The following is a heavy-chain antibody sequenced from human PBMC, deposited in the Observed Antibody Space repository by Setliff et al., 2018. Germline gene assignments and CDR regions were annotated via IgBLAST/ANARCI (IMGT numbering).Heavy chain of an antibody. CDR2: ISAYNGNT. D-gene: IGHD2-21*02. J-gene: IGHJ4*02. CDR1: GYTFTSYG. V-gene: IGHV1-18*01. CDR3: ARTYCGGDCYPSPFDY. Sequence: ASVKVSCKASGYTFTSYGISWVRQAPGQGLEWMGWISAYNGNTNYAQKLQGRVTMTTYTSTSTAYMELRSLRSDDTAVYYCARTYCGGDCYPSPFDYWGQGTLVTVSS.